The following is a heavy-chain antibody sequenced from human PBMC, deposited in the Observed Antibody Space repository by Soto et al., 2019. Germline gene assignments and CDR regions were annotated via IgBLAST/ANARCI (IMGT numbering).Heavy chain of an antibody. CDR2: IYYTGST. Sequence: SETLSLTCSVSGSSISSYYWSWIRQPPGKGLEWIGNIYYTGSTNYNPSLKSRVIISVDSSKNQFSLRLNSVTAADTAVYYCTRVGGYYSDYPNFDYWGQGALVTVSS. J-gene: IGHJ4*02. CDR1: GSSISSYY. V-gene: IGHV4-59*01. D-gene: IGHD4-17*01. CDR3: TRVGGYYSDYPNFDY.